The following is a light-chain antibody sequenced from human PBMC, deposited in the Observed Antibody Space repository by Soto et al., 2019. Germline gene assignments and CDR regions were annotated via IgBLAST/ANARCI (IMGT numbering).Light chain of an antibody. CDR2: GAS. V-gene: IGKV3-20*01. CDR3: QQYASSPVT. CDR1: QSVSSSY. J-gene: IGKJ2*01. Sequence: ENVLTQSPGTLSLSPGERATLSCRASQSVSSSYLTWYQQKPGQAPRLLIYGASSRATDLPDRFSGSGSGTDFTLTISRLEPEDCAVYYCQQYASSPVTFGQGTKLEIK.